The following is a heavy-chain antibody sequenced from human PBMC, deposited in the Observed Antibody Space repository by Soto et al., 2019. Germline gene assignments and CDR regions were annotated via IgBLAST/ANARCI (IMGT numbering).Heavy chain of an antibody. D-gene: IGHD4-17*01. CDR1: GFTFSIYG. J-gene: IGHJ4*02. CDR3: AKDDYGDQGGFDY. CDR2: ISYDGSDK. V-gene: IGHV3-30*18. Sequence: QVQLVESGGGVVEPGRSLRLSCAASGFTFSIYGMHWVRQAPGKGLEWVAVISYDGSDKYYGDSLKGRFTISRDNSKNTLYLQMNSLRTEDTAIYYCAKDDYGDQGGFDYWGQGTLVSVSS.